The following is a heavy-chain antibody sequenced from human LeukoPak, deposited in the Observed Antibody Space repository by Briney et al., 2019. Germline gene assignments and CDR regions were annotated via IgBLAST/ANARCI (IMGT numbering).Heavy chain of an antibody. D-gene: IGHD3-3*01. Sequence: SQTLSLTCAVSGGSISSGGYSWSWIRQHPGKGLEWIGYIYYGGSTYYNPSLKSRVTISVDTSKNQFSLKLSSVTAADTAVYYCAREVSTISSKFDPWGQGTLVTVSS. CDR3: AREVSTISSKFDP. J-gene: IGHJ5*02. CDR1: GGSISSGGYS. V-gene: IGHV4-31*11. CDR2: IYYGGST.